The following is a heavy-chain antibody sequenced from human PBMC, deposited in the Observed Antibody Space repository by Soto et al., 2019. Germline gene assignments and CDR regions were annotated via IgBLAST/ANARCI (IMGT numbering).Heavy chain of an antibody. Sequence: QVQLVQSGAEGKKPGSSVKVSCKAYGGTFSIYAISWGRQAPGQGLEWMGGIIPIFGTANYAQKFQGRVTITADESTSTAYMELSSLRSEDTAVYYCARAPEVVTTSEYYFDYWGQGTLVTVSS. CDR2: IIPIFGTA. J-gene: IGHJ4*02. CDR1: GGTFSIYA. CDR3: ARAPEVVTTSEYYFDY. V-gene: IGHV1-69*01. D-gene: IGHD5-12*01.